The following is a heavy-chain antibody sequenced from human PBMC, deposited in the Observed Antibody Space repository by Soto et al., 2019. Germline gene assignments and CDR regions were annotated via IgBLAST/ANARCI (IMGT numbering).Heavy chain of an antibody. D-gene: IGHD2-15*01. J-gene: IGHJ4*02. V-gene: IGHV3-30*18. CDR3: AKEGCSGGICYGFDY. CDR1: GFTFSSYG. Sequence: ESGGGVVQPGRSLRLSCAASGFTFSSYGMHWVRQALGKGLEWVAVMSWDGSDEFYEETVKGRFTVSRDNSRNTLYLQMNSLRPEDTAVYYCAKEGCSGGICYGFDYWGQGTLVTVSS. CDR2: MSWDGSDE.